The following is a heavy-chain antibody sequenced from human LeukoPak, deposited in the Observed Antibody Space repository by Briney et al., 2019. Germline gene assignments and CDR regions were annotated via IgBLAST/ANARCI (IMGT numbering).Heavy chain of an antibody. D-gene: IGHD6-19*01. V-gene: IGHV3-48*02. CDR3: ARNPGWAYFDS. J-gene: IGHJ4*02. Sequence: GGSLRLSCAASGFTFSSYGMSWGRQAPARGLELVSYVSAATGTIYYADSVKGRFTISRDTAGNSLYLQMNSLRDEDTAVYFCARNPGWAYFDSWGQGALVTVSS. CDR1: GFTFSSYG. CDR2: VSAATGTI.